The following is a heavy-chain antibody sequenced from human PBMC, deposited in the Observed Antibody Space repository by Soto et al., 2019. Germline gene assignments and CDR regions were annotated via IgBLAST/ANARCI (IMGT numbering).Heavy chain of an antibody. J-gene: IGHJ3*01. Sequence: QVQLVQSGAEVKKPGSSVKVSCKSSTGTFSNYAISWVRQAPGQGLEWVGGINPIFGTAKYAQRFQGRVTITADESTGTAYLELSRLSSDDTAVYFCARITLLVVAPGVGDFDLWGQGTLVTVSS. D-gene: IGHD2-15*01. V-gene: IGHV1-69*12. CDR2: INPIFGTA. CDR1: TGTFSNYA. CDR3: ARITLLVVAPGVGDFDL.